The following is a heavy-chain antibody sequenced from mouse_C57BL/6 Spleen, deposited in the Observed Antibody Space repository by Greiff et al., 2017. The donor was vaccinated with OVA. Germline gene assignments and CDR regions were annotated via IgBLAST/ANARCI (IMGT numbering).Heavy chain of an antibody. CDR1: GYTFTSYW. CDR2: IDPSDSYT. V-gene: IGHV1-59*01. Sequence: VQLQQPGAELVRPGTSVKLSCKASGYTFTSYWMHWVKQRPGQGLEWIGVIDPSDSYTNYNQKFKGKATLTVDTSSSTAYMQLSSLTSEDSAVYYCARGVTTVVEAYWGQGTLVTVSA. J-gene: IGHJ3*01. CDR3: ARGVTTVVEAY. D-gene: IGHD1-1*01.